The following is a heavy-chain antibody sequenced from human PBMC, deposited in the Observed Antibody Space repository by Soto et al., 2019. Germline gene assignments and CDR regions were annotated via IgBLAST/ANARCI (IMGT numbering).Heavy chain of an antibody. CDR3: ARHISNFRYYYYAMDVWGQGTTVTAMYYCARLLPSSSSDSYYYGMDV. CDR2: IYPGDSDT. D-gene: IGHD6-6*01. Sequence: PGESLKISCKGSGYTFTDYWIGWVRQLPGKGLEWMGIIYPGDSDTRYSPSFQGHVTITVDKSTNTAYLQWNTLRASDTAMYYCARHISNFRYYYYAMDVWGQGTTVTAMYYCARLLPSSSSDSYYYGMDVWGQGTTVTVSS. CDR1: GYTFTDYW. J-gene: IGHJ6*02. V-gene: IGHV5-51*01.